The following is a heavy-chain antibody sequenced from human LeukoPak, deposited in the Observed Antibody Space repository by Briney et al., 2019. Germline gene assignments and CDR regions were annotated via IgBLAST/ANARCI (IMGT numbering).Heavy chain of an antibody. J-gene: IGHJ3*02. CDR2: ISGSGGST. Sequence: GGSLRLSCAASGFTFSSYAMSWVRQAPGKGLEWVSAISGSGGSTYYADSVKGRFTISRDNSKNTLYLQMNSLRAEDTAVCYCAKGLVVVAATDDAFDIWGQGTMVTVSS. V-gene: IGHV3-23*01. D-gene: IGHD2-15*01. CDR3: AKGLVVVAATDDAFDI. CDR1: GFTFSSYA.